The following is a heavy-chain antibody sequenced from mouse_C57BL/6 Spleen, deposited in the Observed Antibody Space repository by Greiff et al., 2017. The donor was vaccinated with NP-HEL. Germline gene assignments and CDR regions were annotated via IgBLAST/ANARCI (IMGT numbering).Heavy chain of an antibody. J-gene: IGHJ1*03. CDR3: ARLRRTGWYFDV. CDR1: GYTFTDYY. V-gene: IGHV1-26*01. Sequence: EVQLQQSGPELVKPGASVKISCKASGYTFTDYYMNWVKQSHGKSLEWIGDINPNNGGTSYNQKFKGKATLTVDKSSSTAYMELRSLTSEDSAVYYCARLRRTGWYFDVWGTGTTVTVSS. CDR2: INPNNGGT. D-gene: IGHD2-2*01.